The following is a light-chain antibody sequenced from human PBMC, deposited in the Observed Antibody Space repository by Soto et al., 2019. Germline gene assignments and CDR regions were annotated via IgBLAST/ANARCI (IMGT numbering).Light chain of an antibody. CDR1: QDINTW. V-gene: IGKV1-12*01. CDR2: GGS. CDR3: QQTNSFPLT. J-gene: IGKJ4*02. Sequence: DIQMTQSPSSVSASVGDRVTITCRASQDINTWLTWYQQRPGKAPKLLIYGGSTLQPGVPSRFSGSGSGTVFILTISSLQPEDFATYYCQQTNSFPLTFGGGTKVEIK.